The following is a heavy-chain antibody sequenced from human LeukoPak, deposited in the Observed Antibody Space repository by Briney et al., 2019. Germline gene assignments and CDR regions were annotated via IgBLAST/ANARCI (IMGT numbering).Heavy chain of an antibody. Sequence: GASVKVSCKASGGTFSSYAISWVRQAPGQGLEWMGRIIPIFGTANYAQKFQGRVTITTDESTSTAYMELSSLRSEDTAVYYCARDWDGGSYHDWGQGTLVTVSS. CDR2: IIPIFGTA. V-gene: IGHV1-69*05. CDR1: GGTFSSYA. D-gene: IGHD2-15*01. J-gene: IGHJ4*02. CDR3: ARDWDGGSYHD.